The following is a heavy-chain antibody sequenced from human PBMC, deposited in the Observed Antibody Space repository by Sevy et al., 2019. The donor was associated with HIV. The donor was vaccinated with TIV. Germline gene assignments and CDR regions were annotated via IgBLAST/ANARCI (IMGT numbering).Heavy chain of an antibody. CDR1: GYRFTSYW. J-gene: IGHJ4*02. CDR2: IYPGDSET. CDR3: ARRGYDTSGYPQYYFDY. D-gene: IGHD3-22*01. V-gene: IGHV5-51*01. Sequence: GESLKISCKASGYRFTSYWIAWVRQMPGKGLGWMGIIYPGDSETRYSPSFQGQVTISADKSISTAYLQWSSLRASDTAMFFCARRGYDTSGYPQYYFDYWGQGTLVTVSS.